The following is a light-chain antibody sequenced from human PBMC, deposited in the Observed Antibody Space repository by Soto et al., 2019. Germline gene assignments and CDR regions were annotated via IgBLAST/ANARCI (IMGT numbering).Light chain of an antibody. J-gene: IGKJ1*01. Sequence: DIQMTQSPSTLSASVVDRVTITCRASQSISSWLAWYQQKPGKAPKLLIYEASNLESGVPSRFSGSGSGAEFTLTISSLQPDDFATYYCQQYNSDWTFGQGTKVDIK. CDR1: QSISSW. CDR3: QQYNSDWT. CDR2: EAS. V-gene: IGKV1-5*01.